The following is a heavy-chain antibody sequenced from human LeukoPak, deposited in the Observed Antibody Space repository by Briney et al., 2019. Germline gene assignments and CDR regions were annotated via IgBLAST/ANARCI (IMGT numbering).Heavy chain of an antibody. CDR2: ISGSGGST. D-gene: IGHD3-22*01. Sequence: GGSLRLSCAASGFTFRNYAMTWVRQAPGKGLEWVSAISGSGGSTFYADSVTGRFTISRDNSKNTLYLQMNSLRAEDTAVYYCARRDSSGYYYSYDAFDIWGQGTMVTVSS. CDR3: ARRDSSGYYYSYDAFDI. V-gene: IGHV3-23*01. J-gene: IGHJ3*02. CDR1: GFTFRNYA.